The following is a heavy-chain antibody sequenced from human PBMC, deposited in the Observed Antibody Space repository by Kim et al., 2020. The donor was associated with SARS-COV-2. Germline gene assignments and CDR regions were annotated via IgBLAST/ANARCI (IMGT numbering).Heavy chain of an antibody. V-gene: IGHV3-64D*06. CDR3: VKDRLTYGSGSYPYLFNGLAV. J-gene: IGHJ6*02. Sequence: GGSLRLSCSASGFTFNTYGLHWVRQAPGKGLEYVSSITSNGGSTYYTASVKGRFTISRDNSKNTLYLQMSGLRVEDTAVYYCVKDRLTYGSGSYPYLFNGLAVWGQGTTVTVAS. CDR2: ITSNGGST. D-gene: IGHD3-10*01. CDR1: GFTFNTYG.